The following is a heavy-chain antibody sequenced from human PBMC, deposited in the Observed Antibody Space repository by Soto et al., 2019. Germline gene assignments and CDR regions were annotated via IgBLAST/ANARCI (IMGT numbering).Heavy chain of an antibody. CDR1: CASITTYY. CDR2: IYHTGVT. J-gene: IGHJ4*02. CDR3: ARTARVPDF. Sequence: PSETLSVTCTVSCASITTYYWSWFRQPPGQGLESLGYIYHTGVTNSNPSLRGRLSISIDTAKNQFSLKLSSVTSADTAIYYCARTARVPDFWGPGILVTVS. D-gene: IGHD2-2*01. V-gene: IGHV4-59*01.